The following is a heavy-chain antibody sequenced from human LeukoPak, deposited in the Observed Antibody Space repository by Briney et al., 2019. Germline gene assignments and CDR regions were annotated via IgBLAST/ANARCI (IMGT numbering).Heavy chain of an antibody. J-gene: IGHJ4*02. CDR2: ITSRSSYI. CDR1: GFSFSNYN. D-gene: IGHD2/OR15-2a*01. CDR3: ARDFDSSTYL. V-gene: IGHV3-21*01. Sequence: GGALRLSCAASGFSFSNYNMNWVRQAPGKGLEWVASITSRSSYIYYAVSVTGRFTISRDNAKNSLYLQMNSLRAEDSAVYYCARDFDSSTYLWGQGTLVTVSS.